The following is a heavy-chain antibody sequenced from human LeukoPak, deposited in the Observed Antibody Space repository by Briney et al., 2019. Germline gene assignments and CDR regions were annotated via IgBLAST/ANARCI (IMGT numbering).Heavy chain of an antibody. D-gene: IGHD3-10*01. V-gene: IGHV3-11*01. J-gene: IGHJ4*02. CDR1: GFTFSDYY. Sequence: GGSLRLSCAASGFTFSDYYMSWIRQAPGKGLEWVSYISSSGSTIYYADSVKGRFTISRDNAKNSLYLQMNSLRAGDTAVYYCARDRNYGSGSYYKYYFDYWGQGTLVTVSS. CDR3: ARDRNYGSGSYYKYYFDY. CDR2: ISSSGSTI.